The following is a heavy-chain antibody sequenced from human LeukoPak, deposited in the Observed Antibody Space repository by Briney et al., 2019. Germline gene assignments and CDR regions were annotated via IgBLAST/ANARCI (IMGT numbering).Heavy chain of an antibody. J-gene: IGHJ4*02. Sequence: WQSLRLSCAASVITSGSPWWHWLHHAPRQRLLLVSRINRHLSTTDYADSVKVPFTISRENAKNTLYLQINSLRAEDTAVYYCARGTISTESGRLIDYWGQGTLVTVSS. D-gene: IGHD2-2*01. CDR1: VITSGSPW. V-gene: IGHV3-74*01. CDR3: ARGTISTESGRLIDY. CDR2: INRHLSTT.